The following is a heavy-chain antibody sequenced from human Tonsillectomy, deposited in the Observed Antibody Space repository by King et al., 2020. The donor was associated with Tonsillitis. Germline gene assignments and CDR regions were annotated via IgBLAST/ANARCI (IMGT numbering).Heavy chain of an antibody. D-gene: IGHD3-22*01. Sequence: VQLVESGGGVVQPGRSLRLSCAASGFTFSTYGIHWVRQAPGKGREWVALISYDGSNKYYADPVRGRFTISRETSKNTVYLQMNSLRAEDTAVYYCARAYYYDTSRTPDYWGQGTLITVSS. CDR2: ISYDGSNK. CDR3: ARAYYYDTSRTPDY. CDR1: GFTFSTYG. V-gene: IGHV3-33*05. J-gene: IGHJ4*02.